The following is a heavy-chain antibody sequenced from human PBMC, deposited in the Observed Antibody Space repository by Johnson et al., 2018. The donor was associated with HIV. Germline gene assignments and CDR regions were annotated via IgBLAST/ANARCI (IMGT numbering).Heavy chain of an antibody. CDR1: GFTFSSYG. Sequence: QVQLVESGGGVVQPGRSLRLSCAASGFTFSSYGMHWVRQAPGKGLEWVAVIWYDGTNRYYGDSVKGRFTISRDNSKNTLYLHMKSLRVEDTALYYCARVPGSRAGDAFDIWGQGTMVTVSS. CDR2: IWYDGTNR. CDR3: ARVPGSRAGDAFDI. J-gene: IGHJ3*02. V-gene: IGHV3-33*01. D-gene: IGHD1-1*01.